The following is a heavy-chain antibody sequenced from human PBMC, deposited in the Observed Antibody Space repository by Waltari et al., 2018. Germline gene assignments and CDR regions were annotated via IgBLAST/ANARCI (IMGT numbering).Heavy chain of an antibody. CDR1: GFTLSTYS. V-gene: IGHV3-21*01. CDR2: ISSSNYI. D-gene: IGHD1-26*01. CDR3: ARDEIHVGPTNVGVTLDY. J-gene: IGHJ4*02. Sequence: EVHLVESGGGLVKPGGSLRLSCVVSGFTLSTYSMKWVRQAPGKGLEWVSSISSSNYIKYADSVKGRFTISRDTTKNSLYLQMNSLRVEDTAVYHCARDEIHVGPTNVGVTLDYWGQGTLVTVSS.